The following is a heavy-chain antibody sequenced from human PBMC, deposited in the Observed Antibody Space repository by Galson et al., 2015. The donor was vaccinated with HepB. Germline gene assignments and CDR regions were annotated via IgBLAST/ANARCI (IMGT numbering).Heavy chain of an antibody. V-gene: IGHV3-15*01. CDR2: IKSKAGGGTT. CDR1: GLTFSDAW. D-gene: IGHD1-1*01. Sequence: SLRLSCAASGLTFSDAWMSWVRQAPGKGLEWVGRIKSKAGGGTTDYGAPVKGRFTISRDDSKNTIYLQMNSLEVEDTAIYYCTHVSRVQYLHGSWGQGTLVTVSS. CDR3: THVSRVQYLHGS. J-gene: IGHJ5*02.